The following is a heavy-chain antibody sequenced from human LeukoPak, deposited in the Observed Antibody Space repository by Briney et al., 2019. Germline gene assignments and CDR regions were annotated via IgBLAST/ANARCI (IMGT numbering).Heavy chain of an antibody. CDR3: ARRYLLGYFDY. J-gene: IGHJ4*02. V-gene: IGHV3-48*04. CDR2: ISSSSSTI. D-gene: IGHD2-15*01. Sequence: GGSLRLSCAASGFTFSSYSMNWVRQAPGKGLEWVSYISSSSSTIYYADSVEGRFTISRNNPKHTLYLQMNSLTAEHTAVYECARRYLLGYFDYWGQGTMVTVSS. CDR1: GFTFSSYS.